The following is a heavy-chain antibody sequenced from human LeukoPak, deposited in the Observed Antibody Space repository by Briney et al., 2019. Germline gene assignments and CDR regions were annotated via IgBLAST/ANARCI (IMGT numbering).Heavy chain of an antibody. J-gene: IGHJ1*01. V-gene: IGHV3-21*04. CDR2: ISTSSIYI. CDR3: ARLLNDYGDFTFQH. Sequence: GGSLRLSCAASGFTFSSYSMNWVRQAPGKGLEWVSSISTSSIYIYYADSVKGRFTISRDNSENTLFLQMNSLRAEDTAVYFCARLLNDYGDFTFQHWGQGTLVTVSS. D-gene: IGHD4-17*01. CDR1: GFTFSSYS.